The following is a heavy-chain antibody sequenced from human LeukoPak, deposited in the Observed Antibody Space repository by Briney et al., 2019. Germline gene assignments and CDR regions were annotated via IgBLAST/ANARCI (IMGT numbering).Heavy chain of an antibody. CDR2: FDPEDGET. Sequence: ASVKVSCKVSGYTLTELSMHWVRQAPGKGLEWMGGFDPEDGETTYAQKFQGRVTMTEDTSTDTAYMELSSLRSEDTAVYYCATVANPNEYFQHWGQGTLVTVSS. D-gene: IGHD5-12*01. CDR1: GYTLTELS. J-gene: IGHJ1*01. CDR3: ATVANPNEYFQH. V-gene: IGHV1-24*01.